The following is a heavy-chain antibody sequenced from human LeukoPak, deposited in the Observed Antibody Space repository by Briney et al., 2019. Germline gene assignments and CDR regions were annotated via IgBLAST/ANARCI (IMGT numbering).Heavy chain of an antibody. CDR3: ARDMSPNAFDI. CDR2: IYTSGST. V-gene: IGHV4-4*07. D-gene: IGHD3-10*02. J-gene: IGHJ3*02. Sequence: PSETLSLTCTVSGGSISSYYWSWIRKPAGKGLEWIGRIYTSGSTNYNPSLKSRVTMSVDTSKNQFSLKLSSVTAADTAVYYCARDMSPNAFDIWCQGTMVTVSS. CDR1: GGSISSYY.